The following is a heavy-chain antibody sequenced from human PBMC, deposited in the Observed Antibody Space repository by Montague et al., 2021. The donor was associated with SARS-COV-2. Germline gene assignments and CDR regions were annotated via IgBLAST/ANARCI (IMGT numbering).Heavy chain of an antibody. J-gene: IGHJ6*02. V-gene: IGHV4-39*07. D-gene: IGHD4-17*01. CDR2: IYYSGST. CDR3: ARDATVTTFYYCGMDV. CDR1: GGSISTSYY. Sequence: SETLSLTCTVSGGSISTSYYWGWIRQPPGKGLEWIGSIYYSGSTYYNPSLKSRVTISVDTSKNQFSLKLSSVTAADTAVYYCARDATVTTFYYCGMDVWGQGTTVTVSS.